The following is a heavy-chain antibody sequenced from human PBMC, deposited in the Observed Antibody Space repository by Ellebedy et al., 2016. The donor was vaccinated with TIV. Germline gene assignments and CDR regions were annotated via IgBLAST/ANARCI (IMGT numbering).Heavy chain of an antibody. CDR2: ISTGLTT. V-gene: IGHV3-66*01. CDR3: ATETFNDVDLKIWGVFDM. CDR1: AFTIGSNY. D-gene: IGHD1-1*01. J-gene: IGHJ3*02. Sequence: GGSLRPSCAASAFTIGSNYMSWVRQAPGKGLEWVSVISTGLTTYYADSVKGRFTISRDDSKNTLHLEIHRLRVEDTSVYYCATETFNDVDLKIWGVFDMWGQGTMVTVSS.